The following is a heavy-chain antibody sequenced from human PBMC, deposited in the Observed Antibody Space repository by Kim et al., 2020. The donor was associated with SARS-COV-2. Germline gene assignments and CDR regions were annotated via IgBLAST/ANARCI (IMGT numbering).Heavy chain of an antibody. Sequence: GGSLRLSCAASGFTFSSYWMSWVRQAPGKGLEWVANIKQDGSEKYYVDSVKGRFTISRDNAKNSLYLQMNSLRAEDTAVYYCAREKIPMIVVVITPYYYYGMDVWGQGTTVTVSS. J-gene: IGHJ6*02. CDR2: IKQDGSEK. CDR1: GFTFSSYW. CDR3: AREKIPMIVVVITPYYYYGMDV. D-gene: IGHD3-22*01. V-gene: IGHV3-7*01.